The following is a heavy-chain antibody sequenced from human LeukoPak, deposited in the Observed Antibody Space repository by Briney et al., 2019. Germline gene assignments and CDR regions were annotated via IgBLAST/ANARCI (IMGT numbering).Heavy chain of an antibody. CDR3: AKENNGPAAISAMIDY. D-gene: IGHD2-2*01. CDR1: GFTFSSYA. V-gene: IGHV3-23*01. Sequence: PGGSLRLSCAASGFTFSSYAMSWVRQAPGKGLEWVSAISGSGGSTYYADSVKGRFTISRDNSKNTLYLQMSSLRAEDTAVYYCAKENNGPAAISAMIDYWGQGTLGTVSS. J-gene: IGHJ4*02. CDR2: ISGSGGST.